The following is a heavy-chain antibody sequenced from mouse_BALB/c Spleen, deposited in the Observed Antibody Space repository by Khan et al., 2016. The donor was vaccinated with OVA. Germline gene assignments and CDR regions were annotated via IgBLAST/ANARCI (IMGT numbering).Heavy chain of an antibody. Sequence: EVQLQESGPGLVKPTQSLSLTCTVTGYSITSDYAWNWIRQFPGNKLEWMDHISYSGNTKYNPSLKSRISVTRDTSKNQIFLQLNSVTAEDTATYYCARVYGGDFDYWGQGTTLTVSS. CDR1: GYSITSDYA. CDR3: ARVYGGDFDY. V-gene: IGHV3-2*02. CDR2: ISYSGNT. J-gene: IGHJ2*01. D-gene: IGHD2-10*02.